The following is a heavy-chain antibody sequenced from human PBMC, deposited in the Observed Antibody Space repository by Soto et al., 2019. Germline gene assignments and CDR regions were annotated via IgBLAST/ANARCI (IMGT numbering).Heavy chain of an antibody. CDR1: GYTFTGYY. J-gene: IGHJ4*02. CDR2: INPNSGGT. D-gene: IGHD4-17*01. CDR3: ARATVTTSAFDY. V-gene: IGHV1-2*02. Sequence: ASVKVSCKXSGYTFTGYYMHCVRQAPGQGLEWMGWINPNSGGTNYAQKFQGRVTMTRDTSISTAYMELSRLRSDDTAVYYCARATVTTSAFDYWGQGTLVTVSS.